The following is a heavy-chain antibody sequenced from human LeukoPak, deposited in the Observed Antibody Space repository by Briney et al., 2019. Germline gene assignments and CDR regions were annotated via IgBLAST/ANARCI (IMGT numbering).Heavy chain of an antibody. CDR2: IYTSGST. CDR1: GGSFSGYY. D-gene: IGHD3-10*01. J-gene: IGHJ5*02. Sequence: SETLSLTCAVYGGSFSGYYWSWIRQPAGKGLEWIGRIYTSGSTNYNPSLKSRVTMSVDTSKNQFSLRLSSVTAADTAVYYCARDRGWLKLYWFDPWGQGTLVTVSS. CDR3: ARDRGWLKLYWFDP. V-gene: IGHV4-4*07.